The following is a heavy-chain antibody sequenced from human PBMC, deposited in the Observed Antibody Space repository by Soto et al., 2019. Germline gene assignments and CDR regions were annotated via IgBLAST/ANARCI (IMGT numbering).Heavy chain of an antibody. CDR2: IIPIFGTA. CDR1: GGTFSSYA. D-gene: IGHD2-15*01. CDR3: ARGDCCGGSCYSFLYGMDV. V-gene: IGHV1-69*12. J-gene: IGHJ6*02. Sequence: QVQLVQSGAEVKKPGSSVKVSCKASGGTFSSYAISWVRQAPGQGLEWMGGIIPIFGTANYAQKFQGRVTITADESTSTAYMELSSLRSEDTAVYYCARGDCCGGSCYSFLYGMDVWGQGTTVTVSS.